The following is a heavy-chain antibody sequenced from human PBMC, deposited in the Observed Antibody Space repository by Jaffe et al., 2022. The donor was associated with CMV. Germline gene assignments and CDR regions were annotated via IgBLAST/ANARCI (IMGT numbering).Heavy chain of an antibody. V-gene: IGHV4-39*01. CDR1: GGSISSSSYY. D-gene: IGHD3-9*01. CDR3: ARIRSGYNHYYYYMDV. Sequence: QLQLQESGPGLVKPSETLSLTCTVSGGSISSSSYYWGWIRQPPGKGLEWIGSIYYSGSTYYNPSLKSRVTISVDTSKNQFSLKLSSVTAADTAVYYCARIRSGYNHYYYYMDVWGKGTTVTVSS. J-gene: IGHJ6*03. CDR2: IYYSGST.